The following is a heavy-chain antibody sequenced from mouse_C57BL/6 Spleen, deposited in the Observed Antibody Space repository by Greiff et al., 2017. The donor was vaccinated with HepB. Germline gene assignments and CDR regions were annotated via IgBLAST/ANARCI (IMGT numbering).Heavy chain of an antibody. J-gene: IGHJ4*01. V-gene: IGHV1-82*01. CDR2: IYPGDGDT. CDR3: ARWGGTGAMDY. Sequence: HVQLQQSGPELVKPGASVKISCKASGYAFSSSWMNWVKQRPGKGLEWIGRIYPGDGDTNYNGKFKGKATLTADKSSSTAYMQLSSLTSEDSAVYFCARWGGTGAMDYWGQGTSVTVSS. D-gene: IGHD4-1*01. CDR1: GYAFSSSW.